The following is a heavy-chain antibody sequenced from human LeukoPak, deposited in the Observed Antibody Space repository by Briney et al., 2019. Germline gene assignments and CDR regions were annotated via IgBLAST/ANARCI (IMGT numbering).Heavy chain of an antibody. Sequence: QPGGSLRLSCAASGFTFSSYWMHWVRQAPGKGLVWVSRINSDGSSTSYADSVKGRFTIPRDNAKNTLYLQMNSLRAEDTAVYYCARGYCSGGSCYIVWADYYYMDVWGKGTTVTVSS. CDR1: GFTFSSYW. J-gene: IGHJ6*03. CDR3: ARGYCSGGSCYIVWADYYYMDV. V-gene: IGHV3-74*01. CDR2: INSDGSST. D-gene: IGHD2-15*01.